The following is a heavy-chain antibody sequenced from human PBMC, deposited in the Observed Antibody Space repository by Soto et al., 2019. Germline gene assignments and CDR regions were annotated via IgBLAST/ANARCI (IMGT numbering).Heavy chain of an antibody. Sequence: SVKVSCKASGGTFSSYAISWVRQAPGQGLEWMGGIIPIFGTANYAQKFQGRVTITADESTSTAYMELSSLRSEDTAEYYCARGSIAARPQDYYGMDVWGQGTTVTVSS. V-gene: IGHV1-69*13. CDR3: ARGSIAARPQDYYGMDV. CDR2: IIPIFGTA. CDR1: GGTFSSYA. D-gene: IGHD6-6*01. J-gene: IGHJ6*02.